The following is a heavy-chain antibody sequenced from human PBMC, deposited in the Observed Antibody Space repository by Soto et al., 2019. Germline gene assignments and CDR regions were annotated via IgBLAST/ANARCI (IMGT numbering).Heavy chain of an antibody. Sequence: SVKVSCKASGGSFSNFGISWVRQAPGQGLEWMGGIVPVFGRPNYAQRFRGRLTITADESTSTGYVELISLRSDDTAVYYCGREGSGYNFWGQGTQVTVSS. CDR3: GREGSGYNF. V-gene: IGHV1-69*13. CDR1: GGSFSNFG. J-gene: IGHJ4*02. D-gene: IGHD6-25*01. CDR2: IVPVFGRP.